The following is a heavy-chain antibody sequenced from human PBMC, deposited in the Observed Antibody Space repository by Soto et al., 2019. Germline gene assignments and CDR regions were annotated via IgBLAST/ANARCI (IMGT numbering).Heavy chain of an antibody. CDR2: IYYSGST. J-gene: IGHJ4*02. CDR1: GGSISSSSYY. CDR3: ARQAGYSSGWYYFDS. V-gene: IGHV4-39*01. D-gene: IGHD6-19*01. Sequence: QLQLQESGPGLVKPSETLSLTCTVSGGSISSSSYYWGWIRQPPGKGLEWIGSIYYSGSTCYNPSLNSRVTISGDTSKNQFSLKLSSVTAADTAVYYCARQAGYSSGWYYFDSWGQGTLVTVSS.